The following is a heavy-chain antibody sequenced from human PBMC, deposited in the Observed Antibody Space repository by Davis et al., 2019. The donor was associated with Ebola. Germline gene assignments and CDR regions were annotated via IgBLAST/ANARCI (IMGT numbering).Heavy chain of an antibody. CDR2: ISWNSGSI. CDR1: GFTFDDYA. J-gene: IGHJ2*01. V-gene: IGHV3-9*03. D-gene: IGHD1-26*01. Sequence: PGGSLRLSCAASGFTFDDYAMHWVRQAPGKGLEWVSGISWNSGSIGYADSVKGRFTISRDNAKNSLYLQMNSLRAEDMALYYCAKAPIAIVGATDPYWYFDLWGRGTLVTVSS. CDR3: AKAPIAIVGATDPYWYFDL.